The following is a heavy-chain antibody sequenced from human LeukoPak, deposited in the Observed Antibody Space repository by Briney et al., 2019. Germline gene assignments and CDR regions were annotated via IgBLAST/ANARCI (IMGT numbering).Heavy chain of an antibody. Sequence: GGSLRLSCEASGFTFSNFWMHWVRQVTGKGLLCVSRINGDGSSTSYADPVKGRFTISRDNAKNTLYLQMNSLRVEDTAVYYCARGSDIAAAVKIYGSEFWGQGTLVTVSS. J-gene: IGHJ4*02. CDR2: INGDGSST. V-gene: IGHV3-74*01. CDR1: GFTFSNFW. D-gene: IGHD6-13*01. CDR3: ARGSDIAAAVKIYGSEF.